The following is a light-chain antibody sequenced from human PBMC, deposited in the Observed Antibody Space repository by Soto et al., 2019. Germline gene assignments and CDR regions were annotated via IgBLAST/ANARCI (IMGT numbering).Light chain of an antibody. J-gene: IGKJ5*01. V-gene: IGKV1-39*01. CDR1: QTISNY. CDR3: QQSYRTPMT. CDR2: AAS. Sequence: QGPQSPSSLRASFGYRVTVTCRASQTISNYLNWYQQKSGRAPELLVYAASNLQSGVPSRFIGSGSGTHFTLTISGLDPADFATYFCQQSYRTPMTFGQGTRLEIK.